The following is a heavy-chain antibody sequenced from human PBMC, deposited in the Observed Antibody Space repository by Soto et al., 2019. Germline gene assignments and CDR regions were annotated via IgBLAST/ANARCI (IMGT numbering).Heavy chain of an antibody. D-gene: IGHD1-26*01. CDR1: GGSFSGYY. J-gene: IGHJ4*02. V-gene: IGHV4-34*01. CDR3: ARELGASLDY. Sequence: QAQLQQWGAGLLKPSETLSLTCAVYGGSFSGYYWSWIRQPPGKGLEWIGEINHSGSTNYNPSLKSRVTISVDTSKNQFSLKLSSVTAADTAVYYCARELGASLDYWGQGTLVTVSS. CDR2: INHSGST.